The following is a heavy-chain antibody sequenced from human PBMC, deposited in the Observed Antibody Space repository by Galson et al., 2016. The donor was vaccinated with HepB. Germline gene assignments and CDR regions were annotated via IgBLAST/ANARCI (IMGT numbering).Heavy chain of an antibody. J-gene: IGHJ4*02. V-gene: IGHV3-11*01. D-gene: IGHD4-17*01. Sequence: SLRLSCAASGFAFLDYHMSWIRQAPGKGPQWVSYISGSGSVIYYEDCVRGRFTISKDNAKNLLYLQLNSLRVEDTAVYYCVRSTYGDWHSVWGQGTKVTVSS. CDR3: VRSTYGDWHSV. CDR1: GFAFLDYH. CDR2: ISGSGSVI.